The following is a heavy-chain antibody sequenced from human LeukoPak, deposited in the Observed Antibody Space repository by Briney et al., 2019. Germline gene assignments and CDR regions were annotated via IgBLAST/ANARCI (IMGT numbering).Heavy chain of an antibody. CDR1: GYTFTDSY. J-gene: IGHJ4*02. V-gene: IGHV1-69-2*01. CDR3: ALEPRQWAS. CDR2: IYPADGET. D-gene: IGHD1-26*01. Sequence: ASVKVSCKVSGYTFTDSYMHWVQQAPGKGFEWMGLIYPADGETIYAEKFQGRVTITADTSTDTAYMELSSLTSEDTAVYYCALEPRQWASWGQGTLVTVSS.